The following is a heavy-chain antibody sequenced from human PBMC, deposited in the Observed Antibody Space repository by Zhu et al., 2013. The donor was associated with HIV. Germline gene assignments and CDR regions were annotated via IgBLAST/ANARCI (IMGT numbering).Heavy chain of an antibody. CDR1: GGTFSSYA. Sequence: QVQLVQSGAEVKKPGSSVKVSCKASGGTFSSYAISWVRQAPGQGLEWMGGIIPIFGTANYAQKFQGRVTITADKSTSTAYMELSSLRSEDTAVYYCARDRSGIAARPTYYYYGMDVWGQGTTVTVSS. J-gene: IGHJ6*02. CDR3: ARDRSGIAARPTYYYYGMDV. CDR2: IIPIFGTA. D-gene: IGHD6-6*01. V-gene: IGHV1-69*06.